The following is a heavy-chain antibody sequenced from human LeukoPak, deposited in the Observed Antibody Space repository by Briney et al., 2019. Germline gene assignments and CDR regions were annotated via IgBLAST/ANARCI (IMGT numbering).Heavy chain of an antibody. V-gene: IGHV3-20*04. D-gene: IGHD3-22*01. CDR3: ARTYDSSGLDAFDI. J-gene: IGHJ3*02. CDR2: INWNGGST. CDR1: GFTFDDYG. Sequence: GGSLRLSCAASGFTFDDYGMSWVRQAPGKGLEWVSGINWNGGSTGYADSVKGRFTISRANAKNSLYLQMNSLRAEDTALYYCARTYDSSGLDAFDIWGQGTMVTVPS.